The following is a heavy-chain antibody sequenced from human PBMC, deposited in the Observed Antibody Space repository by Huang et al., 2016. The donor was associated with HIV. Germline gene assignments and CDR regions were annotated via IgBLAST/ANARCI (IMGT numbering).Heavy chain of an antibody. V-gene: IGHV1-8*02. D-gene: IGHD4-17*01. J-gene: IGHJ4*02. CDR1: GYTFTNYD. Sequence: QVHLVQSGAEVKKPGASVKVSCKASGYTFTNYDINWVRQAPGRGIEWMGGMTPNTGNTGFAQSFQGRVTMTRKTSITTAYMELTSLTSEDTAVYYCARSAYGDLDYWGLGTLVIVSS. CDR2: MTPNTGNT. CDR3: ARSAYGDLDY.